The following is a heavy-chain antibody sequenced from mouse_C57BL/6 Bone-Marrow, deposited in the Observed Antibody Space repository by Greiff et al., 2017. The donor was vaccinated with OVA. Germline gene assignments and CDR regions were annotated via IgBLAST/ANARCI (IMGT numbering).Heavy chain of an antibody. V-gene: IGHV1-72*01. CDR1: GYTFTSYW. CDR3: AHSLVLRLDWYFDV. Sequence: VQLQQPGAELVKPGASVKLSCKASGYTFTSYWMHWVKQRPGRGLEWIGRIDPNSGGTKYNEKIKSKATLTVDKPSSTAYMQLSSLTSDDSAVYYCAHSLVLRLDWYFDVWGTGTTVTVSS. J-gene: IGHJ1*03. CDR2: IDPNSGGT. D-gene: IGHD1-1*01.